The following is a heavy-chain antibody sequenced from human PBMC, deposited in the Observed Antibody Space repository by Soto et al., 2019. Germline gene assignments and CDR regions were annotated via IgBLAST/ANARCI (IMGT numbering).Heavy chain of an antibody. V-gene: IGHV1-69*01. CDR1: GGTFSSYA. D-gene: IGHD3-10*01. Sequence: QVQLVQSGAEVKKPGSSVKVSCKASGGTFSSYAISWVRQAPGQGLEWMGGIIPIFGTANYAQKFQGRVTITADEYTSTAYMELSSLRSEDMAVYYCARVEDLPLGGNNWFDPWGQGTLVSVS. CDR2: IIPIFGTA. CDR3: ARVEDLPLGGNNWFDP. J-gene: IGHJ5*02.